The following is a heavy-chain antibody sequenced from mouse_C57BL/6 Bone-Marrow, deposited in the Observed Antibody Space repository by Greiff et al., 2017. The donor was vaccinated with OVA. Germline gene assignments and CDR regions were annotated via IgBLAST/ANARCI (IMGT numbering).Heavy chain of an antibody. J-gene: IGHJ3*01. CDR2: IHPNNGGT. Sequence: VQLQQSGPELVKPGASVKMSCKASGYTFTDYKMHWVKQSHGKSLEWIGYIHPNNGGTSYNQKFKGKATLTVNKSSSTAYMELRSLTSEDSAVYYGSRTIYYDYDWFAYWGQGTLVTVSA. CDR3: SRTIYYDYDWFAY. V-gene: IGHV1-22*01. D-gene: IGHD2-4*01. CDR1: GYTFTDYK.